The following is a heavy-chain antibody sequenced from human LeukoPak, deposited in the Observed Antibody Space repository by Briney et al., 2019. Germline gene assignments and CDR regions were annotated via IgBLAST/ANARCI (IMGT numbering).Heavy chain of an antibody. D-gene: IGHD3-22*01. Sequence: PGGSLRLSCAASGFTVSSNYMSWVRQAPGKGLEWVSVIYSGGSSNYADSVKGRFTISRDNSKNTLYLQMNSLRAEDTAVYYCAKDTTVLYYDSSSFSLGDAFDIWGQGTMVTVSS. CDR2: IYSGGSS. V-gene: IGHV3-53*01. CDR3: AKDTTVLYYDSSSFSLGDAFDI. CDR1: GFTVSSNY. J-gene: IGHJ3*02.